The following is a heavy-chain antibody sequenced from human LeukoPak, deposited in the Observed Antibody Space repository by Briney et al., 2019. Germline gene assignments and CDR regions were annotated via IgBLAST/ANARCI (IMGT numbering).Heavy chain of an antibody. CDR3: ASVYPKWSTTITPDAFDI. V-gene: IGHV4-39*01. Sequence: SIXYSGSTYYNPSLKSRVTISVDTSKNQFSLKLSSVTAADTAVYYCASVYPKWSTTITPDAFDIWGQGTMVTVSS. J-gene: IGHJ3*02. D-gene: IGHD5-12*01. CDR2: IXYSGST.